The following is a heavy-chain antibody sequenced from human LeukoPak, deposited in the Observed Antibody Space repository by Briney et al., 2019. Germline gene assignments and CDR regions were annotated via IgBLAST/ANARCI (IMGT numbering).Heavy chain of an antibody. Sequence: GGSLRLSCAASGFTFTDYAMGWVRQAPGQGLEWASTISASGSTTYYADSVRGRFTISRDNSKNTLSLQMSSLRAEDTAVYYCAKGSSSGLDYWGQGTLVTVSS. J-gene: IGHJ4*02. D-gene: IGHD6-19*01. CDR2: ISASGSTT. V-gene: IGHV3-23*01. CDR1: GFTFTDYA. CDR3: AKGSSSGLDY.